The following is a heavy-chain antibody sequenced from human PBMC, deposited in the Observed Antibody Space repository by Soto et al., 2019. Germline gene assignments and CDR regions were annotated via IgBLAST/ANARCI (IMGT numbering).Heavy chain of an antibody. D-gene: IGHD6-13*01. Sequence: GASVKVSCKASGYTFTGYYMQWVRQAPGQGIEKMGWINPNSGGTNYAQKVQGWVTMTRDTSISTAYMELSRLRSDDTAVYYCSSGFLXXAXSGNLFVDYYGMDVWGQGTTVTVSS. CDR2: INPNSGGT. J-gene: IGHJ6*02. CDR3: SSGFLXXAXSGNLFVDYYGMDV. V-gene: IGHV1-2*04. CDR1: GYTFTGYY.